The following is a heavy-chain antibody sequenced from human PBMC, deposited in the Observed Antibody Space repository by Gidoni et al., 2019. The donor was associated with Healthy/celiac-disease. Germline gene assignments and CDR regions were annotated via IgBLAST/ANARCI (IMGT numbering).Heavy chain of an antibody. CDR1: GYTFPGYY. CDR3: ARVRPRSRVSRDYFDY. Sequence: QVQLVQSGAEVKKPGASVKVSCKASGYTFPGYYMHWVRQAPGQGLEWMGWINTNRGGTNYAQKFQGRVTMTRDTSISTAYMELSRLRSDDTAVYYCARVRPRSRVSRDYFDYWGQGTLVTVSS. D-gene: IGHD2-8*01. V-gene: IGHV1-2*02. CDR2: INTNRGGT. J-gene: IGHJ4*02.